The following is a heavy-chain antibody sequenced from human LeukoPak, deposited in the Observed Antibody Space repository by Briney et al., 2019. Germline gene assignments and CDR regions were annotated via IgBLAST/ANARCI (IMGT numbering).Heavy chain of an antibody. CDR1: GYTFTGYY. CDR3: ARAAAAGPTHFDY. Sequence: ASVKVSCTASGYTFTGYYMHWVRQAPGQGLEWMGWINPNSGGTNYAQKFQGRVTMTRDTSISTAYMELSRLRSDDTAVYYCARAAAAGPTHFDYWGQGTLVTVSS. J-gene: IGHJ4*02. CDR2: INPNSGGT. D-gene: IGHD6-13*01. V-gene: IGHV1-2*02.